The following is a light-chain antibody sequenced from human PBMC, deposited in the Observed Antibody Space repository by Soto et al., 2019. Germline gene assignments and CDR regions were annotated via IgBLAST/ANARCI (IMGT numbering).Light chain of an antibody. CDR1: QSVLYSSNNKNY. V-gene: IGKV4-1*01. J-gene: IGKJ1*01. Sequence: DIVMTQSPDSLAVSLGERATINCKSNQSVLYSSNNKNYLAWYQQKPGQPPKLLIYWASTRESGVPDRFSGSGSGTAFTLTISSLQAEDVAVYYCQQYYSTPRTFGQGTKVEIK. CDR2: WAS. CDR3: QQYYSTPRT.